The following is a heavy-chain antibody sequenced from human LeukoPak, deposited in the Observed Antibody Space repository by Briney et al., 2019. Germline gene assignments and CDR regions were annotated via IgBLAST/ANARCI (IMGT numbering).Heavy chain of an antibody. CDR3: TTAYYYDSSGYSDDAFDI. Sequence: GGSLRLSCAASRFTLSTYWMSWVRQAPGKGLEWVAHIKQDGSQEYYVDSVKGRFTISRDSAKNSLYLQMNSLKTEDTAVYYCTTAYYYDSSGYSDDAFDIWGQGTMVTVSS. CDR2: IKQDGSQE. D-gene: IGHD3-22*01. V-gene: IGHV3-7*03. CDR1: RFTLSTYW. J-gene: IGHJ3*02.